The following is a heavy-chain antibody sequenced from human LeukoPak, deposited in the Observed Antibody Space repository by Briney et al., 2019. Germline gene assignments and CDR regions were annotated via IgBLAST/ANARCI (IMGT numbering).Heavy chain of an antibody. J-gene: IGHJ6*03. D-gene: IGHD6-6*01. CDR1: GGSFSGYY. CDR2: INHSGST. V-gene: IGHV4-34*01. Sequence: SETLSLTCAVYGGSFSGYYWSWIRQPPGKGLEWIGEINHSGSTNYNPSLKSRVTISVDTSKNQFSLKLSSVTAADTAVYYCASSSSPLRNMDVWGKGTTVTVSS. CDR3: ASSSSPLRNMDV.